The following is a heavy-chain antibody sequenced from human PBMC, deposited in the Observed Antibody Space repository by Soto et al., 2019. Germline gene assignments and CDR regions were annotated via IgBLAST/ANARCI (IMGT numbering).Heavy chain of an antibody. D-gene: IGHD3-3*01. V-gene: IGHV1-8*01. CDR3: ARMGHYDFWSGYFSNYYYYYMDV. Sequence: GASVKVSCKASGYTFTSYDINWARQATGQGLEWMGWMNPNSGNTGYAQKFQGRVTMTRNTSISTAYMELSSLRSEGTAVYYCARMGHYDFWSGYFSNYYYYYMDVWGKGTTVTVSS. CDR1: GYTFTSYD. CDR2: MNPNSGNT. J-gene: IGHJ6*03.